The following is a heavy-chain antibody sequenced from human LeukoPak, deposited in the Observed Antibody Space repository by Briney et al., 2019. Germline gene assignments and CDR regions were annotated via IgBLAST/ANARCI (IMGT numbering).Heavy chain of an antibody. CDR1: GFTFSSYA. Sequence: GGSLRLSCAASGFTFSSYAMSWVRQAPGKGLEWVSAISGSGGSTYYADSVKGRFTISRDNSKNTLYLQMNSLRAEDTAVYYCAKTSGYCSVGSCPGGPYGMDVWGKGTTVTVSS. V-gene: IGHV3-23*01. CDR3: AKTSGYCSVGSCPGGPYGMDV. J-gene: IGHJ6*04. D-gene: IGHD2-15*01. CDR2: ISGSGGST.